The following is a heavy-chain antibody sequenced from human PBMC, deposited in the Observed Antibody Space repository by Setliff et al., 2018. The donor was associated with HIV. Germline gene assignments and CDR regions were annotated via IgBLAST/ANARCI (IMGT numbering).Heavy chain of an antibody. V-gene: IGHV1-2*02. Sequence: ASVKVSCKASRYTFTGYYMHWVRQAPGQGLEWMGWINPNSGGTNYAQKFQGRVTMTRDTSISTAYMELSRLRSDDTAVYYCARGMDDSSGYYYGYYDYYMDVWGKGTTVT. CDR3: ARGMDDSSGYYYGYYDYYMDV. D-gene: IGHD3-22*01. CDR1: RYTFTGYY. CDR2: INPNSGGT. J-gene: IGHJ6*03.